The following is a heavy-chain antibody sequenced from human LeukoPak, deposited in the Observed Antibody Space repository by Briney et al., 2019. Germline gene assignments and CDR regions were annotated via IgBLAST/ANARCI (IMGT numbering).Heavy chain of an antibody. D-gene: IGHD3-10*01. CDR1: GYTFTSYG. CDR2: ISAYNGNT. J-gene: IGHJ6*03. CDR3: AREHGSGSYLNILLSYYYYYYMDV. Sequence: GASVKVSCKASGYTFTSYGISWVRQAPGQGLEWMGWISAYNGNTNYAQKLQGRVTMTTDTSTSTAYMERRSLRSDDTAVYYCAREHGSGSYLNILLSYYYYYYMDVWGKGTTVTVSS. V-gene: IGHV1-18*01.